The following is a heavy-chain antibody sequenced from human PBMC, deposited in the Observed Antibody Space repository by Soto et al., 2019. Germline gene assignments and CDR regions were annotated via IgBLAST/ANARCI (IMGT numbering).Heavy chain of an antibody. CDR2: IYTSWST. D-gene: IGHD2-2*01. CDR3: ARACSSNSCYDVFDY. J-gene: IGHJ4*02. Sequence: SETLSLICTVSGGSISSYYWSWIRQPAGKGLEWIGRIYTSWSTNYNPSLKTRVTMSVDTSKNQFSLKLSSVTAADTAVYYCARACSSNSCYDVFDYWGQGTLVTVSS. CDR1: GGSISSYY. V-gene: IGHV4-4*07.